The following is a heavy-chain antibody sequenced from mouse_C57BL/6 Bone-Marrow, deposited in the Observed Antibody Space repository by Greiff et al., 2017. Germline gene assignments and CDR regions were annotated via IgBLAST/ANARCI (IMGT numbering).Heavy chain of an antibody. Sequence: EVKLVESGGGLVQPGGSRGLSCEGSGFTFSGFWMSWVRQTPGKTLEWIGDINSDGSAINYAPSIKDRFTIFRDNDKSTLYLQMSNVRSEDTATYFCMRYPTAQATGYAMDYWGQGTSVTVSS. CDR1: GFTFSGFW. J-gene: IGHJ4*01. D-gene: IGHD3-2*02. V-gene: IGHV11-2*01. CDR3: MRYPTAQATGYAMDY. CDR2: INSDGSAI.